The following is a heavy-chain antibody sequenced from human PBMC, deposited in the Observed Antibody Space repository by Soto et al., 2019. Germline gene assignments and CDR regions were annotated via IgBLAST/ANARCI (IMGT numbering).Heavy chain of an antibody. CDR2: IYYSGST. CDR3: ARAQNVLLWFGELVPRPSFDY. V-gene: IGHV4-61*01. J-gene: IGHJ4*02. CDR1: GGSVSSGSYY. D-gene: IGHD3-10*01. Sequence: SETLSLTCTVSGGSVSSGSYYWSWIRQPPGKGLEWIGYIYYSGSTNYNPSLKSRVTISVDTSKNQFSLKLSSVTAADTAVYYCARAQNVLLWFGELVPRPSFDYWGQGTLVTVSS.